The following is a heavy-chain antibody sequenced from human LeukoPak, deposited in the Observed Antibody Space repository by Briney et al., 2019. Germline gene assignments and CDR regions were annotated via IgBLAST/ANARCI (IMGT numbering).Heavy chain of an antibody. V-gene: IGHV3-30*18. CDR1: GFTFSSYG. CDR2: ISYDGSNK. D-gene: IGHD6-6*01. J-gene: IGHJ4*02. Sequence: PGGSLRLSCAASGFTFSSYGMHWVRQAPGKGLEWVAVISYDGSNKYYADSEKGRFTISRDNSKNTLYLQMNSLRAEDTAVYYCAKLVAARRYNFDYWGQGTLVTVSS. CDR3: AKLVAARRYNFDY.